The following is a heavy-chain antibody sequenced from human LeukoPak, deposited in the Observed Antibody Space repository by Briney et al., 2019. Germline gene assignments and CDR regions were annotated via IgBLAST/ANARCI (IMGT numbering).Heavy chain of an antibody. CDR1: GGSISSYY. V-gene: IGHV4-59*01. Sequence: SETLSLTCTVSGGSISSYYWSWLRQPPGKGLEWIGYIYYSGSTNYNPSLKSRVTISVDTSKNQFSLKLSSVTAADTAVYYCARHYCGGDCYSGNWFDHWGQGTLVTVSS. D-gene: IGHD2-21*02. CDR3: ARHYCGGDCYSGNWFDH. J-gene: IGHJ5*02. CDR2: IYYSGST.